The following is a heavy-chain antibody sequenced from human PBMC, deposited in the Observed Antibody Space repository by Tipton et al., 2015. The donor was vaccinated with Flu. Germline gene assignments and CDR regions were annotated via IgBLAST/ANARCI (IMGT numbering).Heavy chain of an antibody. J-gene: IGHJ4*02. Sequence: QLVQSGGGLVKPGGPLRLSCAASGFTFSDYYMSWIRQAPGKGLEWVSYITPSGTTMYYADSVKGRFTISRDNAKNSLYLQMNSLRAEDTAVYYCAKDIIAAGLFFDYWGLGTLVTVSS. D-gene: IGHD6-6*01. CDR2: ITPSGTTM. V-gene: IGHV3-11*01. CDR1: GFTFSDYY. CDR3: AKDIIAAGLFFDY.